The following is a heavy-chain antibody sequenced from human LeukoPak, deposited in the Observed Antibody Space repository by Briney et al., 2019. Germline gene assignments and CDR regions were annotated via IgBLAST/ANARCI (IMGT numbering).Heavy chain of an antibody. Sequence: GGSLRLSCAASGFTFSSYWMSWVRQAPGKGLEWVANIKQDGSEKYYVDSVKGRFTISRDNAKNSLYLQMNSLRVEDTAVYYCASSWAPYYYYGMDVWGQGTTVTVSS. CDR2: IKQDGSEK. CDR1: GFTFSSYW. CDR3: ASSWAPYYYYGMDV. J-gene: IGHJ6*02. D-gene: IGHD3-16*01. V-gene: IGHV3-7*05.